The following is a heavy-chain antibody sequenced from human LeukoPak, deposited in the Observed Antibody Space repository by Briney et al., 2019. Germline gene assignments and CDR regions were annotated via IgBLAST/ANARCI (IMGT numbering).Heavy chain of an antibody. D-gene: IGHD3-10*01. CDR1: GYTFISYY. J-gene: IGHJ6*03. CDR3: ARERGGQVGPYYYYMDV. Sequence: ASVKVSCKASGYTFISYYMHWVRQAPGQGLEWMGIINPSGGGTSYAQKFQGRVTMTRDTSTSTVYMELSSLRSEDTAVYYCARERGGQVGPYYYYMDVWGKGTTVTVSS. V-gene: IGHV1-46*01. CDR2: INPSGGGT.